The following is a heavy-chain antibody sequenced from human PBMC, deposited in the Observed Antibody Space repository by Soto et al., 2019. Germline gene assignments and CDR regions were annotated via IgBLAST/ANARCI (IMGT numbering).Heavy chain of an antibody. CDR2: IIPILGIA. D-gene: IGHD5-12*01. J-gene: IGHJ4*02. V-gene: IGHV1-69*02. Sequence: QVQLVQSGAEVKKPGSSVKVSCKASGGTFSSYTISWVRQAPGQGLEWMGRIIPILGIANYAQKFQGRVTITADKSTSTAYRELSSLRSEDTAVYYCASPRGYSGYDPLFDYWGQGTLVTVSS. CDR3: ASPRGYSGYDPLFDY. CDR1: GGTFSSYT.